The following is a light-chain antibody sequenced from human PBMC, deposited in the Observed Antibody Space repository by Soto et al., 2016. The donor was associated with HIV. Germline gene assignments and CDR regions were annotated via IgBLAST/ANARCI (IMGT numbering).Light chain of an antibody. CDR1: NVGTQS. V-gene: IGLV3-21*03. Sequence: SYELTQPPSVSVAPGKTARITCGGDNVGTQSVHWHQQRPDQAPVLVVFDDSDRPSGIPDRFSGSKSGNTATLTINRVDAGDEADYYCQVWDRRSDHVVFGGGTKLSVL. CDR2: DDS. J-gene: IGLJ3*02. CDR3: QVWDRRSDHVV.